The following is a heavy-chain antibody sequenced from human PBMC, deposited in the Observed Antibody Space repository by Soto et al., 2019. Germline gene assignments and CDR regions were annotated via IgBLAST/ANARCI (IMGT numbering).Heavy chain of an antibody. CDR2: IYYSGTS. V-gene: IGHV4-39*01. D-gene: IGHD1-1*01. Sequence: SETLSLTCTVSGGSISDDTYYWGWIRQPPGKGLEWIGSIYYSGTSSYNPSLKSRITMSVDTSKKQLSLRLSSVTAADTAVYYCARLHCHSYKCVPLVPWRQGILVSVPS. J-gene: IGHJ5*02. CDR1: GGSISDDTYY. CDR3: ARLHCHSYKCVPLVP.